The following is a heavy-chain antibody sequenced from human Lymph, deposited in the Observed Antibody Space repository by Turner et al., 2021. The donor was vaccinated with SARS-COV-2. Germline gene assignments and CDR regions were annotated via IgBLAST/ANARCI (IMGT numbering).Heavy chain of an antibody. Sequence: QLQLQKSGPGLVKPSETLSLTCTVSGGSISSSSYYWGWIRQPPGKGLEWIGSIYYSGSTYYNPSLKSRVTISVDTSKNQFSLKLSSVTAADTAVYYCARRSAGGSGRLLLRGLDYFDYWGQGTLVTVSS. V-gene: IGHV4-39*01. J-gene: IGHJ4*02. CDR3: ARRSAGGSGRLLLRGLDYFDY. CDR1: GGSISSSSYY. CDR2: IYYSGST. D-gene: IGHD3-10*01.